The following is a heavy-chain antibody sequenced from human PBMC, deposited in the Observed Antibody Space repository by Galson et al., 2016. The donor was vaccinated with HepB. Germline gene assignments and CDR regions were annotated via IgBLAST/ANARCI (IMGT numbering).Heavy chain of an antibody. D-gene: IGHD2-21*02. J-gene: IGHJ6*02. CDR2: IYYSGRT. V-gene: IGHV4-59*08. Sequence: SETLSLTCTVSGGSISSFYWSWIRQPPGKGLEWIGYIYYSGRTNYNPSLKGRLTISVDTSKNQFSLKLSSVTAADTAVYFCVKHMMVTSNYFYYGMGVWGQGTTVTVSS. CDR1: GGSISSFY. CDR3: VKHMMVTSNYFYYGMGV.